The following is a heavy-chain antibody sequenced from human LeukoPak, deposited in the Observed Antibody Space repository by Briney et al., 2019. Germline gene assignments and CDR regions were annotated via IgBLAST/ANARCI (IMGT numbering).Heavy chain of an antibody. D-gene: IGHD3-10*01. V-gene: IGHV3-48*03. J-gene: IGHJ4*02. Sequence: GGSLRLSCAASGFTFSSYEMNWVRQAPGKGLEWVSYISISGSTIYYAHSVKGRFTISRDNAKNSLYLQMNSLGAEDTAVYYCARRIITITLDGSGSYYDYWGQGTLVTVPS. CDR3: ARRIITITLDGSGSYYDY. CDR2: ISISGSTI. CDR1: GFTFSSYE.